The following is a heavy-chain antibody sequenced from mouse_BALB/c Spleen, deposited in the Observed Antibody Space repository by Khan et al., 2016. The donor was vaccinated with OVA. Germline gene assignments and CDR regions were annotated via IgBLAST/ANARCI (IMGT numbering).Heavy chain of an antibody. D-gene: IGHD1-1*01. CDR1: GYTFTSYW. CDR3: ARENYYGRTGYAMDY. J-gene: IGHJ4*01. V-gene: IGHV1S41*01. CDR2: IAPGSGSS. Sequence: DLVKPGASVKLSCKASGYTFTSYWINWIKQRPGQGLEWIGRIAPGSGSSSYNEMFKGKATLTLDTSSSTAYIQLSSLSSEDSAVYFCARENYYGRTGYAMDYGGQGTSGTVSS.